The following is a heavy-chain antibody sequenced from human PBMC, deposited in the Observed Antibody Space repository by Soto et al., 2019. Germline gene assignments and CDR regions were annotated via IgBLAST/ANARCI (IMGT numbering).Heavy chain of an antibody. CDR3: ARTVVPAALGRIRFAS. Sequence: SETLSLTCTVSGGSISSYYWSWIRQPPGKGLEWIGNIYSSGRTNYNPSLRSRVTISVDMSKSQFSLKLSSLTAADTAVYYCARTVVPAALGRIRFASWGQGSLVTVSS. CDR1: GGSISSYY. J-gene: IGHJ5*01. D-gene: IGHD2-2*01. V-gene: IGHV4-59*01. CDR2: IYSSGRT.